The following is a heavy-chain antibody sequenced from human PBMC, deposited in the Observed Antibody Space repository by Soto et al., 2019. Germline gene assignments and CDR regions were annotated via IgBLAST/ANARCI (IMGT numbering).Heavy chain of an antibody. CDR1: GGSISSSSYY. Sequence: SETLSLTCTVSGGSISSSSYYWGWIRQPPGKGLEWIGSIYYSGSTYYNPSLKSRVTISVDTSKNQFSLKLSSVTAADTAVYYCARQAATIFGVAIIKPPPLEYYYGMDVWGQGTTVTVSS. CDR3: ARQAATIFGVAIIKPPPLEYYYGMDV. V-gene: IGHV4-39*01. J-gene: IGHJ6*02. CDR2: IYYSGST. D-gene: IGHD3-3*01.